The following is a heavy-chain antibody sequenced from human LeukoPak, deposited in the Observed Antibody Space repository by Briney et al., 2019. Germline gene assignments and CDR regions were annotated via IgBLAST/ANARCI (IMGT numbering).Heavy chain of an antibody. CDR2: ISNSGYTK. D-gene: IGHD4/OR15-4a*01. V-gene: IGHV3-11*01. Sequence: PGGSLRLSCAASGFTFSDSYMTWIRQAPGEGLEWVSYISNSGYTKYYADSVKGRFTISRDNTKNSVHLQMNSLRAEDTALYYCARTGYFGANGFDYWGQGTLVTVSS. J-gene: IGHJ4*02. CDR1: GFTFSDSY. CDR3: ARTGYFGANGFDY.